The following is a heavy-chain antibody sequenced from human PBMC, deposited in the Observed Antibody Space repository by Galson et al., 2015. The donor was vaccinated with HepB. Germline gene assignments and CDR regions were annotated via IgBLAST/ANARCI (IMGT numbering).Heavy chain of an antibody. CDR3: ARDSWELLISCLQY. D-gene: IGHD1-26*01. V-gene: IGHV3-30*04. J-gene: IGHJ4*02. CDR2: ISYDGSNK. CDR1: GFTFSSYA. Sequence: SLRLSCAASGFTFSSYAMHWVRQAPGKGLEWVAVISYDGSNKYYADSVKGRFTISRDNSKNTLYLQMNSLRAEDTAVYYCARDSWELLISCLQYWGQGTLVTVSS.